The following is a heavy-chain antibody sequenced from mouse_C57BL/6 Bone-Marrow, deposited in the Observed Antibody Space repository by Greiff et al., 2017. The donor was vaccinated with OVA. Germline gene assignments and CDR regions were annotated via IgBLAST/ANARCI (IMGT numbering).Heavy chain of an antibody. CDR2: ISNLAYSI. J-gene: IGHJ4*01. CDR3: ARHGPYAMDY. CDR1: GFTFSDYG. Sequence: EVQLQESGGGLVQPGGSLKLSCAASGFTFSDYGMAWVRQAPRKGPEWVAFISNLAYSIYYADTVTGRFTISRENAKNTLYLEMSSLRSEDTAMYYCARHGPYAMDYWGQGTSVTVSS. V-gene: IGHV5-15*01.